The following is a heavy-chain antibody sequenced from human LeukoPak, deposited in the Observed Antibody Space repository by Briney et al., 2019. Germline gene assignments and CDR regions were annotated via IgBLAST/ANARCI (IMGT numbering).Heavy chain of an antibody. Sequence: GGSLRLSCAASGFTFSSYAMSWVRQAPGKGLEWVSAISSSGGGTYYADSVKGRFTISRDNSKSTLYLQMNSLRADDTAVYYCANNYYGSGSYYPLDYWGQGTLVTVSS. J-gene: IGHJ4*02. CDR3: ANNYYGSGSYYPLDY. CDR2: ISSSGGGT. D-gene: IGHD3-10*01. CDR1: GFTFSSYA. V-gene: IGHV3-23*01.